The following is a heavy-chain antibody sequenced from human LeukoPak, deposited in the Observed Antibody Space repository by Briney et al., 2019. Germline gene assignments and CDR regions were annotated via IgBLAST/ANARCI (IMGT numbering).Heavy chain of an antibody. CDR2: ISSSSSYM. Sequence: GSLRLSCAASGFTFSSYSMNWVRQAPGKGLEWVSSISSSSSYMYYADSVKGRFTISRDNAKNSLYPQMNSLRAEDTAVYYCARGRVVVAVSDYWGQGTLVTVSS. CDR3: ARGRVVVAVSDY. D-gene: IGHD6-19*01. V-gene: IGHV3-21*01. CDR1: GFTFSSYS. J-gene: IGHJ4*02.